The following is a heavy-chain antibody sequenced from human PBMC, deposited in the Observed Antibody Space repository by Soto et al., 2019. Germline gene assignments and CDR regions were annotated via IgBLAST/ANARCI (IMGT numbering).Heavy chain of an antibody. V-gene: IGHV3-33*01. Sequence: VGSLRLSCAASGFTFSSYGMHWVRQAPGKGLEWVAVIWYDGSNKYYADSVKGRFTISRDNSKNTLYLQMNSLRAEDTAVYYCARDFGSSSWYNAFDIWGQGTMVT. CDR1: GFTFSSYG. J-gene: IGHJ3*02. CDR3: ARDFGSSSWYNAFDI. CDR2: IWYDGSNK. D-gene: IGHD6-13*01.